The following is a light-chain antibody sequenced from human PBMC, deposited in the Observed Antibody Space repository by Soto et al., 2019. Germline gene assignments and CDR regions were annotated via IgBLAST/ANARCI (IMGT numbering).Light chain of an antibody. Sequence: QSVLTQPASVSGSPGQSITISCTGTSSDVGGYNYVSWYQQHPGKAPKLMIYEVSNRPSGVSNRFAGSKAGNPAPLTISGLQADDEADYYCSSYTSSSTRVFGGGTKLTVL. J-gene: IGLJ3*02. CDR3: SSYTSSSTRV. V-gene: IGLV2-14*01. CDR1: SSDVGGYNY. CDR2: EVS.